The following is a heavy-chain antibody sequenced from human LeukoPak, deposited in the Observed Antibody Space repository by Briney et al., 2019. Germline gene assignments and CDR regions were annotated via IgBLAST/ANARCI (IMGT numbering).Heavy chain of an antibody. Sequence: PGGSLRLSCAASGFTFSSYSMNWVRQAPGKGLEWVSSISSSSSYIYYADSVKGRFTISRDNAKNSLYLQMNSLRVEDTAVYYCARVGARRTTLSNGNWFDPWGQGTLVTVSS. D-gene: IGHD4-17*01. CDR1: GFTFSSYS. CDR3: ARVGARRTTLSNGNWFDP. V-gene: IGHV3-21*04. CDR2: ISSSSSYI. J-gene: IGHJ5*02.